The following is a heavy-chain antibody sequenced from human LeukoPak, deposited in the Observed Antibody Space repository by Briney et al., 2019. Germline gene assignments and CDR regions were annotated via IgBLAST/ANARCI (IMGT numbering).Heavy chain of an antibody. CDR2: ISINGGST. V-gene: IGHV3-23*01. CDR3: AKHSSGSYYFDYFDY. CDR1: GFTFSSYG. Sequence: GGTLRLSCAASGFTFSSYGMSWVRQAPGKGLEWVSAISINGGSTYYADSVKGRFTISRDNSKNTLYLQMNRLTAEDTAVYYCAKHSSGSYYFDYFDYWGQGTLVTVSS. J-gene: IGHJ4*02. D-gene: IGHD3-10*01.